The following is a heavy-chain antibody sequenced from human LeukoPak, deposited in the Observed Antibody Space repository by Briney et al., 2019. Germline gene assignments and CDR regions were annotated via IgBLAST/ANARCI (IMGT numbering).Heavy chain of an antibody. D-gene: IGHD4-17*01. CDR2: IWYDESNE. V-gene: IGHV3-33*08. CDR1: GFTFSNAW. CDR3: ARSPEPFDYGPYNWFDP. J-gene: IGHJ5*02. Sequence: GGSLRLSCAASGFTFSNAWMRWVRQAPGKELEWVALIWYDESNEYYADSVKGRFTVSRDNSRSMMYLQMNSLRAEDTAVYYCARSPEPFDYGPYNWFDPWGQGTRVTVSS.